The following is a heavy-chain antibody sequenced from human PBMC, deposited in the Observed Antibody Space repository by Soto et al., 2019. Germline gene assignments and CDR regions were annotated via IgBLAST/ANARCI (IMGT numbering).Heavy chain of an antibody. D-gene: IGHD2-15*01. CDR1: GSSLTTYY. J-gene: IGHJ4*02. Sequence: TSGTLSLTCPVSGSSLTTYYLSWVRPPPGKGLEWIGYISYSGSTDYNPSLKSRVTISFDASKNQISLQVRSATAADAAVYYCARDLKEYCSDSSGFYSWGQGTMVTVSS. V-gene: IGHV4-59*01. CDR3: ARDLKEYCSDSSGFYS. CDR2: ISYSGST.